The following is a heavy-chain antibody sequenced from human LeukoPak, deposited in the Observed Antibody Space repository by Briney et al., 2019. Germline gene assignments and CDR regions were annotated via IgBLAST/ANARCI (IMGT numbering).Heavy chain of an antibody. CDR2: IYTSGST. J-gene: IGHJ4*02. CDR1: GGSISSGNYF. D-gene: IGHD6-19*01. V-gene: IGHV4-61*02. Sequence: SETLSLTCTVSGGSISSGNYFWSWVRQPAGKGLEWIGRIYTSGSTNYNPSLKSRVTISVDTSKNQFSLKLSSVTAADTAVYYRARDLIWTVADIWGQGTLVTVSS. CDR3: ARDLIWTVADI.